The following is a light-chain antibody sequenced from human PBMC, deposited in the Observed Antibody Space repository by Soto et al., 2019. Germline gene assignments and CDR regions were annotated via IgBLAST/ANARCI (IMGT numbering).Light chain of an antibody. CDR1: QSLLYNNTYNY. CDR2: FGS. J-gene: IGKJ5*01. Sequence: EIVMTQSPLTLPVTPGEPASISCRSSQSLLYNNTYNYLDWYVQKPGQSPQLLIYFGSNRAPGVPDRFSGSGSGTDFTLKINRMDAEDVGTYYCMQALQSLTFGQGTRLEIQ. V-gene: IGKV2-28*01. CDR3: MQALQSLT.